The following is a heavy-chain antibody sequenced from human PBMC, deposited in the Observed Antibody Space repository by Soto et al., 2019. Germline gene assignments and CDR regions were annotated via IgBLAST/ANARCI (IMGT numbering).Heavy chain of an antibody. CDR2: ISTTRVI. J-gene: IGHJ4*02. V-gene: IGHV3-48*02. CDR1: GFTFSDYD. Sequence: GGSLRLSCAASGFTFSDYDMNWVRQAPGKGLEWVSYISTTRVIYYADSVMGRFTISRDSAKNSLYLQMNSLTDEDTAVYYCVRDPDGTLDFDYWGQGTLVTVSS. CDR3: VRDPDGTLDFDY.